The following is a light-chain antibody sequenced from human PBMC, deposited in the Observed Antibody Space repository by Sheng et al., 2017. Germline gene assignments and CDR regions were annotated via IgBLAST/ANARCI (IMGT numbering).Light chain of an antibody. CDR2: GNS. J-gene: IGLJ1*01. V-gene: IGLV1-40*01. CDR3: QSYDSSLSVLYV. Sequence: QSVLTQPPSVSGAPGQRVTISCTGSSSNIGAGYDVHWYQRLPGTGPKLLIYGNSNRPSGVPDRFSGSKSGTSASLAITGLQAEDEADYYCQSYDSSLSVLYVFGTGTKVTVL. CDR1: SSNIGAGYD.